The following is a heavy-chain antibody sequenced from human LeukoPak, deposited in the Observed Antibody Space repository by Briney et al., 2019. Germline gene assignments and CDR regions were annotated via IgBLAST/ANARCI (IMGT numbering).Heavy chain of an antibody. J-gene: IGHJ6*02. D-gene: IGHD3-3*01. Sequence: PGGSLRLSCAASGFTFSSYATSWVSQAPGEGLEWVAAISGSGGSTYYADSVKGRFTISRDNSKNTLYLQMNSLRAEDTAVYYCAKGLELDYYHYYGMDVWGQGTTVTVSS. CDR2: ISGSGGST. V-gene: IGHV3-23*01. CDR1: GFTFSSYA. CDR3: AKGLELDYYHYYGMDV.